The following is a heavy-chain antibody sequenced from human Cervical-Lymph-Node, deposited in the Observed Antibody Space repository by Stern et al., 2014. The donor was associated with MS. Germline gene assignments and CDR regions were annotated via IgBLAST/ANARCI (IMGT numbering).Heavy chain of an antibody. Sequence: VQLVESWGGVVQPGRSLRLSCAASGFTFSSYGMHWVRLAPGKGLAWVAVISYDGSNKSYADSVKGRFTISRDNSKNTLYLQMNSLRAEDTAVYYCAKDLSFYGGGYYGMDVWGQGTTVTVSS. D-gene: IGHD2/OR15-2a*01. J-gene: IGHJ6*02. CDR1: GFTFSSYG. V-gene: IGHV3-30*18. CDR3: AKDLSFYGGGYYGMDV. CDR2: ISYDGSNK.